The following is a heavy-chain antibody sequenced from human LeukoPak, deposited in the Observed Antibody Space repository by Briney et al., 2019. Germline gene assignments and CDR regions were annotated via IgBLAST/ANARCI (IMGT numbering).Heavy chain of an antibody. Sequence: PSETLSLTCAVYGGSFSGYYWSWIRQPPGKGLEWIGEINHSGSTNYNPSLKSRVTISVDTSKNQFSLKLSSVTAADTAVYYCARDLTTVVTPGLLRAFDIWGQGTMVTVSS. J-gene: IGHJ3*02. CDR2: INHSGST. CDR3: ARDLTTVVTPGLLRAFDI. D-gene: IGHD4-23*01. V-gene: IGHV4-34*01. CDR1: GGSFSGYY.